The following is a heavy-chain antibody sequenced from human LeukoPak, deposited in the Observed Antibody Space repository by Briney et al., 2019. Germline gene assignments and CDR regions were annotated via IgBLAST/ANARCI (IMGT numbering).Heavy chain of an antibody. D-gene: IGHD3-16*01. V-gene: IGHV4-39*07. CDR2: IYYSGST. CDR3: ARFGQAADY. J-gene: IGHJ4*02. Sequence: SETLSLTCTVSGDSISSSDYYWGWIRLPPGKGLEWIGSIYYSGSTYYNPSLKSRVAMSIDTSDNQFSLKLSSVTAADTAVYYCARFGQAADYWGQGALVTVSS. CDR1: GDSISSSDYY.